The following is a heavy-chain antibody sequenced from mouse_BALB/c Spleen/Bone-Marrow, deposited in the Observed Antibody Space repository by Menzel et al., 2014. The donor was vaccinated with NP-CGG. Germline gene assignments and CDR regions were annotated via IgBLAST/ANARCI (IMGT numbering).Heavy chain of an antibody. CDR3: TRYLYGNMDY. CDR1: GYTFTNYW. V-gene: IGHV1-69*02. J-gene: IGHJ4*01. D-gene: IGHD2-10*02. Sequence: QVQLKESGAELVRPGASVNLSCKASGYTFTNYWINWLKQRPGQGLEWIGNIYPSDTYTNYNPKFKDKATLTVDKSSTTAYMQLNSPTSEDSAVYYCTRYLYGNMDYWGQGTSVTVSP. CDR2: IYPSDTYT.